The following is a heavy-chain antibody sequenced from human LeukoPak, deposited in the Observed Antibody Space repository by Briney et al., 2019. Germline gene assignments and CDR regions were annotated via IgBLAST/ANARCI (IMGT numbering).Heavy chain of an antibody. CDR2: IYYTGIT. J-gene: IGHJ4*02. V-gene: IGHV4-61*01. CDR1: GGSVNSGTYY. D-gene: IGHD2-21*02. CDR3: ATSQCGSDCYLAGDY. Sequence: SETLSLTCAVSGGSVNSGTYYWSWIRQHPGKGLEWIGDIYYTGITNYNPSLKSRVTISVDTSKNQFSPNLKSVTAADTAVYYCATSQCGSDCYLAGDYWGQGTLVTVSS.